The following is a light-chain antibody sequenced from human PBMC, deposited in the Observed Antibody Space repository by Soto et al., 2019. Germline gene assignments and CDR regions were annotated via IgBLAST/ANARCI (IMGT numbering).Light chain of an antibody. Sequence: DIQMTQSPSTLSGSVGDRVTITCRASQTISSWLAWYQQKPGKAPKLLIYDASSLESGVPSRFSGSASGTEFSLNISSLRTDCFANYYWQKYNPYWPFGQGTEVDI. CDR3: QKYNPYWP. CDR2: DAS. V-gene: IGKV1-5*01. CDR1: QTISSW. J-gene: IGKJ3*01.